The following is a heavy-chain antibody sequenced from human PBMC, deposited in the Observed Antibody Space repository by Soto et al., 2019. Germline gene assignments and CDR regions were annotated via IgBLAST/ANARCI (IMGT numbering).Heavy chain of an antibody. D-gene: IGHD2-15*01. CDR1: GGTFSIYT. V-gene: IGHV1-69*01. J-gene: IGHJ5*02. CDR3: AREGPPDIAWFDP. Sequence: QVQLVQSGAEVKKPGSSVKVSCKASGGTFSIYTISWVRQAPGQGLEWMGGSANSAQKFQGRLTVTADESTSTVYWELPTLTSEDTPVYYCAREGPPDIAWFDPWGQGTLVSVSS. CDR2: SA.